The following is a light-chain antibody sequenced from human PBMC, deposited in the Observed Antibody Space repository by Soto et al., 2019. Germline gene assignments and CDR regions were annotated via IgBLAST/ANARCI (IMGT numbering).Light chain of an antibody. CDR1: QSVSSY. Sequence: EIVLTQSPATLSLSPGERATLSCRASQSVSSYLAWYQQKPGQAPRLLIYDASNRATGIPARFSGSGSGTDFTLTISSLEPEDFAVYYCHQRSNWPPGPYTFGQGTKLEIK. V-gene: IGKV3-11*01. J-gene: IGKJ2*01. CDR3: HQRSNWPPGPYT. CDR2: DAS.